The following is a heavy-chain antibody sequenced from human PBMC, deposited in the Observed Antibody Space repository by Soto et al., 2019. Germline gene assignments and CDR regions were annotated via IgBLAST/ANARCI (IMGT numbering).Heavy chain of an antibody. CDR3: ASGPAGDKVDY. D-gene: IGHD7-27*01. Sequence: QVQLQESGPGLVEPSQTLSLTCTVSGGSISSGGYFWSWIRQPPGKGLEWIGHVYNIGSTYSNPSLTSRVTISVDTSKNQCSLRLSFVTAADTAVYYSASGPAGDKVDYWGQGTLVTVSS. CDR2: VYNIGST. V-gene: IGHV4-30-4*01. CDR1: GGSISSGGYF. J-gene: IGHJ4*02.